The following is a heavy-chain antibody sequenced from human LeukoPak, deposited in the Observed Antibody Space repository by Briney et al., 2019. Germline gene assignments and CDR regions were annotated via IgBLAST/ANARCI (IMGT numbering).Heavy chain of an antibody. CDR2: ISSSSSYI. CDR1: GFTFSSYS. J-gene: IGHJ6*02. Sequence: PGGSLRLSCAASGFTFSSYSMTWVRQAPGKGLEWVSSISSSSSYIYYADSVKGRFTISRDNAKNSLYLQMNSLRAEDTAVYYCARDEDLWSGPYGMDVWGQGTTVTVSS. D-gene: IGHD3-10*01. CDR3: ARDEDLWSGPYGMDV. V-gene: IGHV3-21*01.